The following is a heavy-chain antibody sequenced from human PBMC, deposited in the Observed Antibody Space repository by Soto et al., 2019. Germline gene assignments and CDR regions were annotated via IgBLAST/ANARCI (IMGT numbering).Heavy chain of an antibody. CDR1: SDSISSTKW. CDR3: ASSCNDYLFY. J-gene: IGHJ4*02. D-gene: IGHD4-17*01. CDR2: ISPSGST. V-gene: IGHV4-4*02. Sequence: QVLLQESGPGLVKSSETTSLTCAVSSDSISSTKWWSCVRQSPGKGLEWIGEISPSGSTNYNPSLKRGVTISEDRSKNQYSLKLTSVTAADTALYYFASSCNDYLFYFGQGTLVSGSS.